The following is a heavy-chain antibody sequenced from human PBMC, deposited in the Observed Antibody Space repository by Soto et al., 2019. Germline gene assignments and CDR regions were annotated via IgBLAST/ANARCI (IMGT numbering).Heavy chain of an antibody. D-gene: IGHD5-12*01. CDR3: AREGSGLFDY. CDR2: IXXXXXT. Sequence: PSETLSISGTEAGDAVLGGGYCWSWIRKAPGXGLXXIXXIXXXXXTXXXPSLKSRTSMSVDTSKKQFSLKLTSVTAADTAVYYCAREGSGLFDYWGQGTLVTV. CDR1: GDAVLGGGYC. V-gene: IGHV4-30-4*01. J-gene: IGHJ4*02.